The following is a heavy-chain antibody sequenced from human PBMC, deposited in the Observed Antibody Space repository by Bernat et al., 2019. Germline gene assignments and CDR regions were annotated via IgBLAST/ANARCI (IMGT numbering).Heavy chain of an antibody. CDR2: INASGGKT. J-gene: IGHJ4*02. D-gene: IGHD3-10*01. Sequence: EVQLVESGGGSVQPGGSLRLSCAASGFTFSTYAMNWVRQAPGKGLEWVSNINASGGKTFLADSVKGRFTISRDNSKNTLYLHMNSLRAEDTAVYYCAKGSVWSPYFDYWGQGTLVTVSA. CDR3: AKGSVWSPYFDY. CDR1: GFTFSTYA. V-gene: IGHV3-23*04.